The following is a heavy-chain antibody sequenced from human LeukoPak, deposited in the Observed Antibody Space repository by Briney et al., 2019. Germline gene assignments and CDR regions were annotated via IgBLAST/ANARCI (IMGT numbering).Heavy chain of an antibody. D-gene: IGHD6-19*01. V-gene: IGHV3-74*01. CDR2: IYNGGGRT. J-gene: IGHJ4*02. CDR1: GFTFSDHW. CDR3: ARGSSGWYVDY. Sequence: GGSLRPSCAASGFTFSDHWMHWVRQAPGKGLEWLSRIYNGGGRTSYADSVKGRFTISRDNGKNTLFLQLNSLRAEDTAVYYCARGSSGWYVDYWGQGTLVTVSS.